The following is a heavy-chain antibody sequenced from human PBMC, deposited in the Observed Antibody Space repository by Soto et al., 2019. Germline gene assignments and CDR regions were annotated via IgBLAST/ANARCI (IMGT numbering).Heavy chain of an antibody. CDR3: AKGTSSDFGDYAPSRYNWFDP. V-gene: IGHV3-48*03. CDR1: VFTFRSYE. CDR2: LNSYGNII. J-gene: IGHJ5*02. D-gene: IGHD4-17*01. Sequence: GGSLRLSCTASVFTFRSYEMNWVRQAPGKGREWISYLNSYGNIINYADPVRGRFTNSRDSARNTLYLQMDSLRAEDTAVYYCAKGTSSDFGDYAPSRYNWFDPWGQGTQVTVSS.